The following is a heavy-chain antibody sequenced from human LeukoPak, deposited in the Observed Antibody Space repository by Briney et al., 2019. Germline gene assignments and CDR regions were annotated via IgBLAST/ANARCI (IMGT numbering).Heavy chain of an antibody. CDR2: MNPNSGNT. D-gene: IGHD6-19*01. CDR3: ARGRMVAVAGPPDY. V-gene: IGHV1-8*01. J-gene: IGHJ4*02. Sequence: GASVKVSCKASGCTFTSYDINWVRQATGQGLEWMGWMNPNSGNTGYAQKFQGRVTMTRNTSISTAYMELSSLRSEDTAVYYCARGRMVAVAGPPDYWGQGTLVTVSS. CDR1: GCTFTSYD.